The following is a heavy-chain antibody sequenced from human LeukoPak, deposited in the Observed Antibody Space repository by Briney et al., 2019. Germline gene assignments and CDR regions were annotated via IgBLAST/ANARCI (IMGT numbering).Heavy chain of an antibody. CDR3: AELGITMIGGV. CDR1: GFTFSSYA. J-gene: IGHJ6*04. V-gene: IGHV3-23*01. D-gene: IGHD3-10*02. CDR2: ISGSGAST. Sequence: PGGSLRLSCGASGFTFSSYAMSWVRQAPGKGLEWVSAISGSGASTYYADSVKGRFTISRDNAKNSLYLQMNSLRAEDTAVYYCAELGITMIGGVWGKGTTVTISS.